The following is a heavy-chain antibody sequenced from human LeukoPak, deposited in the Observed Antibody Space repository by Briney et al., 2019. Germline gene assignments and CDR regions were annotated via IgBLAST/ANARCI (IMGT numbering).Heavy chain of an antibody. Sequence: PGRSLRLSCAASGFTFSSYGMHWVRQAPGKGLEWVAVIWYDGSNKYYADSVKGRFTISRDNSKNTLYLQMNSLRAEDTAVYYCATGESDYTPNFDYWGQGTLVTVAS. J-gene: IGHJ4*02. D-gene: IGHD3-10*01. V-gene: IGHV3-33*01. CDR1: GFTFSSYG. CDR3: ATGESDYTPNFDY. CDR2: IWYDGSNK.